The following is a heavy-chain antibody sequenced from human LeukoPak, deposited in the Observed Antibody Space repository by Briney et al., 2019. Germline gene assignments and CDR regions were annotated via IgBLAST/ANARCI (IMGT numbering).Heavy chain of an antibody. CDR2: IYTSGST. CDR1: GGSISSYY. D-gene: IGHD3-22*01. J-gene: IGHJ4*02. Sequence: SETLSLTCTVSGGSISSYYWSWIRQPAGKGLEWIGRIYTSGSTNYNPSPKSRVTMSVATSKNQFSLKLSSVTAADTAVYYCAREPPGYYDSSGYYVFDYWGQGTLVTVSS. V-gene: IGHV4-4*07. CDR3: AREPPGYYDSSGYYVFDY.